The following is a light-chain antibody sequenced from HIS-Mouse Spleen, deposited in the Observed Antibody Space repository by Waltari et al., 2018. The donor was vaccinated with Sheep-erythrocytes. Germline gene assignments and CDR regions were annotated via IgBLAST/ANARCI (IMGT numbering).Light chain of an antibody. J-gene: IGLJ2*01. CDR1: KLGDKY. Sequence: SYELTQPPSVSVSPGQTASITCSGDKLGDKYACWYQQKPGQSPVLVIYQDSKRPSGTPERFAGSNDGNTATLTISGTQAMDEADYYCQAWDSSTEVFGGGTKLTVL. CDR2: QDS. CDR3: QAWDSSTEV. V-gene: IGLV3-1*01.